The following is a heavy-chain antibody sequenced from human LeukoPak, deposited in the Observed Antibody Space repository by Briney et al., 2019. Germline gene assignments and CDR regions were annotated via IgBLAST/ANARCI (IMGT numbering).Heavy chain of an antibody. CDR2: ISSSSSYI. V-gene: IGHV3-21*01. CDR1: GFTFSSYS. CDR3: ATLADPTGGAFDI. Sequence: EGSLRLSCAASGFTFSSYSMNWVRQAPGKGLEWVSSISSSSSYIYYADSVKGRFTISRDNAKNSLYLQMNSLRAEDTAVYYCATLADPTGGAFDIWGQGTMVTVSS. D-gene: IGHD4-23*01. J-gene: IGHJ3*02.